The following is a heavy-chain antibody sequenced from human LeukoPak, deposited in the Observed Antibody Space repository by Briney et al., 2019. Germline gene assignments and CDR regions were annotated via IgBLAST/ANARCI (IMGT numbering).Heavy chain of an antibody. D-gene: IGHD4-17*01. J-gene: IGHJ4*02. CDR1: GYTFTGFY. CDR2: INPNSGDT. CDR3: ARDYGDPFLTFDF. V-gene: IGHV1-2*02. Sequence: ASVKVSCKASGYTFTGFYIHWVRQAPGQGLEWMGWINPNSGDTNYAQKFQGRVTMTRDTSISTAYMDLSRLRSDDTAVYYCARDYGDPFLTFDFWGQGTLVTVSS.